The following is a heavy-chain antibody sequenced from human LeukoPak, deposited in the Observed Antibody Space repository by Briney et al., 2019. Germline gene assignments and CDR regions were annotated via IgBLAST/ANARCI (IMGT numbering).Heavy chain of an antibody. V-gene: IGHV1-69*13. CDR2: IIPIFGTA. CDR1: GGTFSSYA. CDR3: ASSPGERRGYSGLDDNFFDY. J-gene: IGHJ4*02. D-gene: IGHD5-12*01. Sequence: ASVTVSCKASGGTFSSYAISWVRQAPGQGLEWMGGIIPIFGTANYAQKFQGRVAITADESTSTAYMELSSLRSEDTAVYYCASSPGERRGYSGLDDNFFDYWGQGTLVTVSS.